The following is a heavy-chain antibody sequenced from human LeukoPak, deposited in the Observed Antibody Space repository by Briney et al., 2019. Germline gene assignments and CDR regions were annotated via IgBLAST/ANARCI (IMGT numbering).Heavy chain of an antibody. V-gene: IGHV3-23*01. Sequence: GGSLRLSCAASGFIFSSYAMSWVRQAPGKGLEWVSAISRSGGSTYYADSVKGRFTISRDNSKNTLYLQMNSLRAEDTAVYYCAKVMGWDYPEKYYFDYWVQGTLVTVCS. J-gene: IGHJ4*02. CDR1: GFIFSSYA. CDR3: AKVMGWDYPEKYYFDY. D-gene: IGHD1-7*01. CDR2: ISRSGGST.